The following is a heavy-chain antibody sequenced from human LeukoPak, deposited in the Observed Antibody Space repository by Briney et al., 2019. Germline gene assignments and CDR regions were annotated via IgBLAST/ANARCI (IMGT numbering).Heavy chain of an antibody. CDR1: GYSFTSYW. V-gene: IGHV5-51*01. CDR3: ARHGIAAAGTPTGFDP. J-gene: IGHJ5*02. CDR2: IYPGDSDT. Sequence: GESLKISCKGSGYSFTSYWIGWVRQMPGKGLEWMGIIYPGDSDTRYSPSFQGQVTISADKSISTAYLQWSSLKASDTAMYYCARHGIAAAGTPTGFDPWGQGTLVTVSS. D-gene: IGHD6-13*01.